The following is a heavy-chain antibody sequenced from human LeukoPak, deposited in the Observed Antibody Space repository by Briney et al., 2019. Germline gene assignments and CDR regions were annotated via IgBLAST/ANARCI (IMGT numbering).Heavy chain of an antibody. CDR1: GDSISSTTYY. V-gene: IGHV4-39*07. D-gene: IGHD3-16*02. J-gene: IGHJ4*02. CDR2: IYYSGST. Sequence: SETLSLTCTVSGDSISSTTYYWGWIRQPPGKGLEWIGSIYYSGSTNYNPSLKSRVTISVDTSKNQFSLKLSSVTAADTAVYYCARGGDYVWGSYRYRTYFDYWGQGTLVTVSS. CDR3: ARGGDYVWGSYRYRTYFDY.